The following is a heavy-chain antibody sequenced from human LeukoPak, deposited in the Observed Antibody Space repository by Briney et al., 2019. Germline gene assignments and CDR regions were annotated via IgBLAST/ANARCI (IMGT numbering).Heavy chain of an antibody. Sequence: ASVKVSCKASGYTFTSYAMNWVRQAPGQGLEWMGWINTNTGNPTYAQGFTGRFVFSLDTSVSTAYLQISSLKAEDTAVYYCARRQIDRRFIGSPLCLNGMDGWGQGTTVTVSS. D-gene: IGHD1-26*01. CDR3: ARRQIDRRFIGSPLCLNGMDG. V-gene: IGHV7-4-1*02. CDR2: INTNTGNP. CDR1: GYTFTSYA. J-gene: IGHJ6*02.